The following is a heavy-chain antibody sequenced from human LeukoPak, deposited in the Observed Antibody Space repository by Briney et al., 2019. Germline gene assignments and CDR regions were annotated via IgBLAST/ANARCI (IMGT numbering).Heavy chain of an antibody. CDR2: ISSSSIRI. D-gene: IGHD1-14*01. CDR3: ARSIPGSYYFDS. CDR1: GFTFSSYS. V-gene: IGHV3-21*01. J-gene: IGHJ4*02. Sequence: PGGSLRLSCAASGFTFSSYSMNWARQAPGKGLEWDSSISSSSIRIYYADSVKGRFTVSRDNAKNSLFLQMNSLRAEDTAVYYCARSIPGSYYFDSWGQGTLVTVSA.